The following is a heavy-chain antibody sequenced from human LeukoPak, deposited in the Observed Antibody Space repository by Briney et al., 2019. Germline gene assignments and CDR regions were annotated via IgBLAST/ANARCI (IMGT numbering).Heavy chain of an antibody. V-gene: IGHV3-23*01. D-gene: IGHD2-2*01. CDR2: ISGSGGST. CDR3: AKFSGVVPAAPIDY. CDR1: GFTFSSYA. J-gene: IGHJ4*02. Sequence: PGASLRLSCAASGFTFSSYAMSWVRQAPGKGLEWVSAISGSGGSTYYADSVKGRFTISRDNSKNTLYLQMNSLRAVDTAVYYCAKFSGVVPAAPIDYWGQGTLVTVSS.